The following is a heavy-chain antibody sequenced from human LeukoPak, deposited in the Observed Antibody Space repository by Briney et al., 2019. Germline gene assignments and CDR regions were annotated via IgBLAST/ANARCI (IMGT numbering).Heavy chain of an antibody. D-gene: IGHD6-19*01. J-gene: IGHJ4*02. CDR2: ISYDGSNK. CDR3: AKDQYSSGWDTFDY. Sequence: PGGSLRLSCAASGFTFSSYGIHWVRQAPGKGLEWVAVISYDGSNKYYADSVRGRFTISRDNSKNTLYLQMNSLRAEDTAVYYCAKDQYSSGWDTFDYWGQGTLVTVSS. V-gene: IGHV3-30*18. CDR1: GFTFSSYG.